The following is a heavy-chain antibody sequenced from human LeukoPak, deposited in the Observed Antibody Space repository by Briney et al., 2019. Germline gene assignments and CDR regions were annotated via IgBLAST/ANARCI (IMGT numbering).Heavy chain of an antibody. D-gene: IGHD3-10*01. Sequence: PGGSLRLSCAASGFTVSNDHMAWVRQAPGRGLEWVSLMYGDGTTFYTDSVKGRFTISRDNFKNTLYLQMSSLRPEDTALYYCARDRAGAQSWVALDPWGQRTLVTVSS. J-gene: IGHJ5*02. CDR3: ARDRAGAQSWVALDP. V-gene: IGHV3-66*02. CDR1: GFTVSNDH. CDR2: MYGDGTT.